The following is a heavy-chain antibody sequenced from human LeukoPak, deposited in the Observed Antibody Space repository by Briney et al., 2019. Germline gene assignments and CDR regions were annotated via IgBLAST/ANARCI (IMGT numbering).Heavy chain of an antibody. V-gene: IGHV4-39*01. D-gene: IGHD2-21*02. J-gene: IGHJ4*02. CDR2: IYYSGST. CDR1: GGSISSSGYY. Sequence: PSETLSLTCTVSGGSISSSGYYWGWIRQPPGKGLEWIGSIYYSGSTYYNPSLKSRVTISVDTSKIQFSQKLSSVTAADTAVYYCARPGRRDYYFDYWGQGTLVTVSS. CDR3: ARPGRRDYYFDY.